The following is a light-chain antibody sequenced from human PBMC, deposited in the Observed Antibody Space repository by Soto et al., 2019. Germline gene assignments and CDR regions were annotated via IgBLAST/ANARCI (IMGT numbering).Light chain of an antibody. V-gene: IGLV1-51*01. Sequence: QSVLTQPPSVSAAPGQRVTISCSGSSSNIENNYVSWYQHLPGTPPKLLIYDSEKRPSGIPDRFSGSKSGTSATLGITGLQTGDEADYYCGTWDNSLSAVVFGGGTKLTVL. J-gene: IGLJ2*01. CDR2: DSE. CDR1: SSNIENNY. CDR3: GTWDNSLSAVV.